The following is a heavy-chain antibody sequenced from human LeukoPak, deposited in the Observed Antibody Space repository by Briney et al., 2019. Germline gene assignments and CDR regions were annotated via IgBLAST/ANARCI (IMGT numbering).Heavy chain of an antibody. D-gene: IGHD3-22*01. CDR3: AREALYYYDSSGYYPLGYYGMDV. V-gene: IGHV3-11*01. J-gene: IGHJ6*02. CDR1: GFTFSDYY. Sequence: GSLRPSCSASGFTFSDYYMSWIRQAPGKGLEWVSYISSSCSTIYYADSVKGRFTISRDNAMNSLYLQMNSLRAEDTAVYYCAREALYYYDSSGYYPLGYYGMDVWGQGTTVTVSS. CDR2: ISSSCSTI.